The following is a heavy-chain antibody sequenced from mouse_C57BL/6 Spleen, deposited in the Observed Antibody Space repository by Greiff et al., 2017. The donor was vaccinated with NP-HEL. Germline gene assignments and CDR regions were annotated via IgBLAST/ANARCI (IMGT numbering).Heavy chain of an antibody. V-gene: IGHV1-55*01. D-gene: IGHD2-2*01. J-gene: IGHJ2*01. CDR2: IYPGSGST. CDR1: GYTFTSYW. Sequence: QVQLQQPGAELVKPGASVKMSCKASGYTFTSYWITWVKQRPGQGLEWIGDIYPGSGSTNYNEKFKSKATLTVDTSSSTAYMQLSSLTSEDSAVYYCARSMGYDVNFDYWGQGTTLTVSS. CDR3: ARSMGYDVNFDY.